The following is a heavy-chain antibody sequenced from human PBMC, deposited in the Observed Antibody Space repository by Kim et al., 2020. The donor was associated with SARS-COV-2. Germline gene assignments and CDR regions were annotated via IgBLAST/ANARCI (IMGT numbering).Heavy chain of an antibody. Sequence: AKKLQGRVTMTRDTSISTAYMELSRLRSDDTAVYYCARHLKWELLDFDYWGQGTLVTVSS. CDR3: ARHLKWELLDFDY. D-gene: IGHD1-26*01. V-gene: IGHV1-2*02. J-gene: IGHJ4*02.